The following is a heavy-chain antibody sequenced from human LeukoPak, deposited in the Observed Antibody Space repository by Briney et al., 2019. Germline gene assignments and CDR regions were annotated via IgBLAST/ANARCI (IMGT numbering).Heavy chain of an antibody. J-gene: IGHJ4*02. CDR3: ARDGAAAGFPSFDY. CDR1: GYTFIGYY. CDR2: INPNSGGT. V-gene: IGHV1-2*02. Sequence: ASVKVSCKTSGYTFIGYYMHWVRQAPGQGLEWMGWINPNSGGTNYAQKFQGRVTMTRDTSISTAYMELSRLRSDDTAVYYCARDGAAAGFPSFDYWGQGTLVTVSS. D-gene: IGHD6-13*01.